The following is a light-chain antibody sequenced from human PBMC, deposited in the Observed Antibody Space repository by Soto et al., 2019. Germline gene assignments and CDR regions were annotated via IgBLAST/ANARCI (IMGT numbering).Light chain of an antibody. V-gene: IGKV3-15*01. J-gene: IGKJ5*01. Sequence: EIVLTQSPGTLSLSPGERATLSCRASQSVSSSYLAWYQQKPGQAPRLLIYGASTRATGIPARFSGSGSGTEFTLTFSSLQSEDFAVYYCQQYNNWPITFGQGTRLEIK. CDR1: QSVSSSY. CDR3: QQYNNWPIT. CDR2: GAS.